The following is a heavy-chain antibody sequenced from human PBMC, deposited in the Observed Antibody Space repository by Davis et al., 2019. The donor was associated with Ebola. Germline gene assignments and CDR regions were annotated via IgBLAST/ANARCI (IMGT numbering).Heavy chain of an antibody. V-gene: IGHV3-48*02. J-gene: IGHJ6*02. CDR2: ISSSSSTI. D-gene: IGHD6-13*01. Sequence: PGGSLRLSCAASGFTFSSYSMNWVRQAPGKGLEWVSYISSSSSTIYYADSVKGRFTISRDNAKNSLYLQMNSLRDEDTAVHYCAAQLSPSLHYYYGMDVWGQGTTVTVSS. CDR3: AAQLSPSLHYYYGMDV. CDR1: GFTFSSYS.